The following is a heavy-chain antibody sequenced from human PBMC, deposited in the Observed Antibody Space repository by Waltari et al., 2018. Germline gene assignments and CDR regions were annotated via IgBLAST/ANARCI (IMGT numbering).Heavy chain of an antibody. CDR1: GYTFTSYY. CDR2: INPSGGST. CDR3: ARDRAEGARAPDAFDI. Sequence: QVQLVQSGAEVKKPGASVKVSCKASGYTFTSYYMHWVRQAPGQGLEWMGIINPSGGSTSYAQKFQGRGTMTRDTSTSTVYMELSSLRSEDTAVYYCARDRAEGARAPDAFDIWGQGTMVTVSS. J-gene: IGHJ3*02. V-gene: IGHV1-46*01.